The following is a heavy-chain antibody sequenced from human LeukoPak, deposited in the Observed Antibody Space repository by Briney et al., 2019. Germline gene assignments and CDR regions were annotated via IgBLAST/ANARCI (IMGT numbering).Heavy chain of an antibody. CDR1: GDSVNNSNYY. Sequence: SETLSLTCTVSGDSVNNSNYYWGWIRQPPGKGLEWIGTLYSSGSTHYNPSLTSRVTISVGTSKKQFSLNLTSVTPADTAVYYCARGGWYFDWGQGTLVSVSS. J-gene: IGHJ4*02. CDR2: LYSSGST. V-gene: IGHV4-39*07. CDR3: ARGGWYFD. D-gene: IGHD6-19*01.